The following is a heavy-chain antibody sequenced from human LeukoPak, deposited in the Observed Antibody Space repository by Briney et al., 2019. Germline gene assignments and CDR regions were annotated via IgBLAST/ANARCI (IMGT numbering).Heavy chain of an antibody. CDR1: GFTFSSYA. CDR2: IPHDGSNK. Sequence: GGSLRLSCAVSGFTFSSYAMHWVRQAPGKGLEWVAVIPHDGSNKYYVDSVKGRFTISRDNSKNTLHLQMNSLRGEDTAVYYCARPIVVLPSESHAFDIWGQGTMVTVSS. V-gene: IGHV3-30-3*01. J-gene: IGHJ3*02. D-gene: IGHD2-2*01. CDR3: ARPIVVLPSESHAFDI.